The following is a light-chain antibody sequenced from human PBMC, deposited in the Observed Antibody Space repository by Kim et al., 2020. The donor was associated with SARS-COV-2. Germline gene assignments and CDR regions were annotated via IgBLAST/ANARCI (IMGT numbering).Light chain of an antibody. CDR3: CSYAGSSTFYVV. Sequence: SITIPCTGTSSDVGSYNLVSWYQQHPGKAPKLMIYEVSKRPSGVSNRFSGSKSGNTASLTISGLQAEDEADYYCCSYAGSSTFYVVFGGGTQLTVL. CDR1: SSDVGSYNL. V-gene: IGLV2-23*02. CDR2: EVS. J-gene: IGLJ2*01.